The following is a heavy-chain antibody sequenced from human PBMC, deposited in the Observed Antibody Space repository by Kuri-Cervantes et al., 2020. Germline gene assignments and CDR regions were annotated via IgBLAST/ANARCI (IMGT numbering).Heavy chain of an antibody. CDR3: ARSGLTYYGSGNDAFDI. CDR1: GGSISSSNYY. J-gene: IGHJ3*02. Sequence: SETLSLTCTVSGGSISSSNYYWGWIRQPPGKGLEWIGSIYYSGSTYYNPSLKSRVTISVDTSKNQFSLKLSSVTAADTAVYYCARSGLTYYGSGNDAFDIWGQGTMVTVSS. D-gene: IGHD3-10*01. V-gene: IGHV4-39*07. CDR2: IYYSGST.